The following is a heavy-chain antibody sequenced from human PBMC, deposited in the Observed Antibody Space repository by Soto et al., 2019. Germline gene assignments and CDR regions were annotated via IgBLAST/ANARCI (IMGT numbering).Heavy chain of an antibody. Sequence: ASVNVSCKASGYTFTSYDINWVRQATGQGLEWVGWMNPNSGNTGYAQKFQGRVTMTRDTSISTAYMELSSLTSEDTAIYYCARTWGDLDYWGQGTLVTVSS. D-gene: IGHD3-16*01. CDR3: ARTWGDLDY. V-gene: IGHV1-8*01. J-gene: IGHJ4*02. CDR1: GYTFTSYD. CDR2: MNPNSGNT.